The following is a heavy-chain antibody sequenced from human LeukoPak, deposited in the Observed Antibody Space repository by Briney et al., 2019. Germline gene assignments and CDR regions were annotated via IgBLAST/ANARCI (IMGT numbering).Heavy chain of an antibody. D-gene: IGHD3-22*01. V-gene: IGHV1-69*04. Sequence: SVKVSCKASGGTFSSYAISWVRQAPGQGLEWMGRIIPILGIANYAQKFQGRVTITADKSTSTAYMELSSLRSEDTAVYYCARDSAQYYYDSSGYSRYWGQGTLATVSS. J-gene: IGHJ4*02. CDR3: ARDSAQYYYDSSGYSRY. CDR1: GGTFSSYA. CDR2: IIPILGIA.